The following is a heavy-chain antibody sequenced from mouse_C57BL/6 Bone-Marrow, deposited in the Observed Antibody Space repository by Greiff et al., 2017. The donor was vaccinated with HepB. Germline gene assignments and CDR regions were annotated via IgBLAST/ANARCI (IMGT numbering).Heavy chain of an antibody. CDR3: ARNRITTVVAKDYYAMDY. Sequence: QVQLQQSGPGLVQPSQSLSITCTVSGFSLTSYGVHWVRQSPGKGLEWLGVIWSGGSTDYNAAFISRLSISKDNSKSQVFFKMNSLQADDTAIYYCARNRITTVVAKDYYAMDYWGQGTSVTVSS. D-gene: IGHD1-1*01. J-gene: IGHJ4*01. CDR1: GFSLTSYG. V-gene: IGHV2-2*01. CDR2: IWSGGST.